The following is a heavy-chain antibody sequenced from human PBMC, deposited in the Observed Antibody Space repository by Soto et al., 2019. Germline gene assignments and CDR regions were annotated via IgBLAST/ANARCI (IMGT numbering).Heavy chain of an antibody. Sequence: QVQLVQSGAEVKKPGSSVKVSCKTSGGTFSHYAIRWVRQAPGQGVEWMGGIISMFGTTNYAQKFKGRVTSTADKSETTGYMELNNLSSDESAIYYCARDLGGSGGLSDFFDYWGQGTLFTVAS. D-gene: IGHD6-19*01. CDR2: IISMFGTT. CDR1: GGTFSHYA. CDR3: ARDLGGSGGLSDFFDY. V-gene: IGHV1-69*06. J-gene: IGHJ4*02.